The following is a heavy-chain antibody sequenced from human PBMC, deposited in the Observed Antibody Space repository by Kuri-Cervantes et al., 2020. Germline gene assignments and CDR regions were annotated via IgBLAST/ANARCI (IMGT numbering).Heavy chain of an antibody. J-gene: IGHJ6*02. CDR2: IHHSGNS. CDR3: ARAPXYYNALDV. V-gene: IGHV4-30-2*06. CDR1: GGSISSGGSC. Sequence: QTLSLTCAVSGGSISSGGSCWTWIRXSPGKGLEWIGYIHHSGNSYYNPSLKSRVTISVDGSKNHFSLRLTSVTAADTXXYYCARAPXYYNALDVWGQGTMVTVSS.